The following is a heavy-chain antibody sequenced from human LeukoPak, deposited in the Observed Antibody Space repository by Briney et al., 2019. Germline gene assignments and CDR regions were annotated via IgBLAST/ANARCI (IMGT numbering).Heavy chain of an antibody. CDR1: GYTFTGYY. CDR2: INPNSGGT. CDR3: ATPATSGWPFS. V-gene: IGHV1-2*02. Sequence: EASVKVSCKASGYTFTGYYMHWVRQAPGQGPEWMGWINPNSGGTNYAQKFQGRVTMTRDTSLRIVYMELSRLRSDGAAGYYCATPATSGWPFSWGQGTLVTVSS. J-gene: IGHJ5*02. D-gene: IGHD6-19*01.